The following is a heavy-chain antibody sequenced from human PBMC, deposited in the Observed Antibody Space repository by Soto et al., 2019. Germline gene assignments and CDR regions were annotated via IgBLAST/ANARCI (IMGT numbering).Heavy chain of an antibody. D-gene: IGHD5-18*01. J-gene: IGHJ5*02. CDR2: INHSGST. CDR3: ARGAXGYSYGRS. CDR1: GGSFSGYY. Sequence: QVQLQQWGAGLLKPSETLSLTCAVYGGSFSGYYWSWIRQPPGKGLEWIGEINHSGSTNYNPSLKSRVTISVDTSKNQFSLKLSSVTAADTAVYYCARGAXGYSYGRSWGQGTLVTVSS. V-gene: IGHV4-34*01.